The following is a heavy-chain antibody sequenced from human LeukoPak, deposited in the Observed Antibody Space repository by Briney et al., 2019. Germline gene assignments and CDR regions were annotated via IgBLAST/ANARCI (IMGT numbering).Heavy chain of an antibody. CDR1: RFTFSSYS. CDR2: ISSSSSTI. Sequence: GVSLRLSCAASRFTFSSYSMNWVRQAPGKGLEWVSYISSSSSTIYYADSVKRRFTISRDNAKNSLYLQMNSLRDEDTAVYYCAMDSSSWAYYYYYMDVWGKGTTVTVSS. D-gene: IGHD6-13*01. V-gene: IGHV3-48*02. J-gene: IGHJ6*03. CDR3: AMDSSSWAYYYYYMDV.